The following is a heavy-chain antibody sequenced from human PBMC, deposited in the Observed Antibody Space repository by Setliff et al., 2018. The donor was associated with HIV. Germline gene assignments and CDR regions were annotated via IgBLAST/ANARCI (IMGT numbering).Heavy chain of an antibody. CDR1: GYSFTTSG. J-gene: IGHJ4*02. V-gene: IGHV1-18*01. Sequence: GASVKVSCKASGYSFTTSGVSWVRQAPGQGLEWMGWINIRSGNTNYAQKFQGRVTMTTDTSTSTAYMGLTSLRSDDTAVYYCERDEPKNTEAALGYWGQGTLVTVSS. CDR2: INIRSGNT. D-gene: IGHD6-6*01. CDR3: ERDEPKNTEAALGY.